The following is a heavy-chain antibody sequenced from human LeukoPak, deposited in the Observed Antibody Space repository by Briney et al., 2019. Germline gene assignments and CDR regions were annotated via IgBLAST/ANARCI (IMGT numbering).Heavy chain of an antibody. Sequence: ASVKVSCKASGYTFTSYDINWVRQATGQGLEWMGWMNPNSGNTGYAQKFQGRVTMTRNTSISTAYMELSSLRSEDTAVYYCARKMTLNRSTPDSGYWGQRTLVTVSS. CDR2: MNPNSGNT. J-gene: IGHJ4*02. CDR3: ARKMTLNRSTPDSGY. CDR1: GYTFTSYD. V-gene: IGHV1-8*01. D-gene: IGHD1-26*01.